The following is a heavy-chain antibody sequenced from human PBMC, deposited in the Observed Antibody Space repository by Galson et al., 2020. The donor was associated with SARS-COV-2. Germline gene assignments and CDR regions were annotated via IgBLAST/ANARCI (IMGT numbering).Heavy chain of an antibody. V-gene: IGHV4-34*01. J-gene: IGHJ4*02. CDR1: AASFSGYY. CDR3: ARKLLWSRGSFDY. Sequence: SETLSLTCAVYAASFSGYYWTWVRQSPGTALEWIGEINQSGNTNYNPSLKSRATISADTSKNQFSLNLNSVTAADTAVYYCARKLLWSRGSFDYWGQGTPVTVSS. CDR2: INQSGNT. D-gene: IGHD3-10*01.